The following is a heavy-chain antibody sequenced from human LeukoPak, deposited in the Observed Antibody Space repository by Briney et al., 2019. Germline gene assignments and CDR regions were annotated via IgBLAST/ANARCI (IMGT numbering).Heavy chain of an antibody. V-gene: IGHV4-39*07. CDR1: GGSISSNSYY. Sequence: SETLSLTCTVSGGSISSNSYYWGWIRQPPGKGLEWIGSIYYSGSTYYNPSLKSRVTISVDTSKNQFSLKLSSVTAADTAVYYCAGWGIAAAGTVYWGQGTLVTVSS. D-gene: IGHD6-13*01. J-gene: IGHJ4*02. CDR2: IYYSGST. CDR3: AGWGIAAAGTVY.